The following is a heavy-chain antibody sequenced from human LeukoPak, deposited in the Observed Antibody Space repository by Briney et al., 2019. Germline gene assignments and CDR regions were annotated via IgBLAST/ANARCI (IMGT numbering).Heavy chain of an antibody. CDR3: ARDGPRGYYDSSGYPL. J-gene: IGHJ4*02. D-gene: IGHD3-22*01. CDR1: GGSISSYY. CDR2: IYYSGST. V-gene: IGHV4-59*01. Sequence: SETLSLTCTASGGSISSYYWSWIRQPPGKGLEWVGNIYYSGSTNYNPSLKSRVTISVDTSKNQFSLKLSSVTAADTAVYYCARDGPRGYYDSSGYPLWGQGTLVTVSS.